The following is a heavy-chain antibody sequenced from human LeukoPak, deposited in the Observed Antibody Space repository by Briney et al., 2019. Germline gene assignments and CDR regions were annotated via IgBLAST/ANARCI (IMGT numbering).Heavy chain of an antibody. V-gene: IGHV1-2*02. D-gene: IGHD7-27*01. CDR2: INPNSGGT. CDR3: AREEGNWGDAFDI. J-gene: IGHJ3*02. Sequence: ASVKVSCKASGYTFTVYYMHWVRQAPGQGLEWMGWINPNSGGTNYAQKFQGRVTMTRDTSISTAYMELSRLRSDDTAVYYCAREEGNWGDAFDIWGQGTMVTVSS. CDR1: GYTFTVYY.